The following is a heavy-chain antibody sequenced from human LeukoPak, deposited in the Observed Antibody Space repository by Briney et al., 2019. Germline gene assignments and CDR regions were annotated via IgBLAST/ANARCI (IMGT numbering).Heavy chain of an antibody. Sequence: ASVKVSCKASGYTFTSYYMHWVRQAPGQGLEWMGIINPSGGSTSYAPKFQGRVTMTRDTSTSTVYMELSSLRSEDTAVYYCARVDSLYYFDYWGQGTLVTVSS. J-gene: IGHJ4*02. CDR3: ARVDSLYYFDY. D-gene: IGHD2-15*01. CDR2: INPSGGST. V-gene: IGHV1-46*01. CDR1: GYTFTSYY.